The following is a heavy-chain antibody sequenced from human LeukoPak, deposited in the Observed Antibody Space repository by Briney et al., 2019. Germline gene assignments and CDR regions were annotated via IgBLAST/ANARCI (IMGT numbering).Heavy chain of an antibody. D-gene: IGHD6-13*01. CDR1: GGSFSGYY. V-gene: IGHV4-34*01. CDR2: INHSGST. Sequence: SETLSLTCAVYGGSFSGYYWSWIRQPPGKGLEWIGEINHSGSTNYNPSLKSRVTISVDTSKNQFSLKLSSVTAADTAVYYCAGSEKEQQPNWFDPWGQGTLVTVSS. CDR3: AGSEKEQQPNWFDP. J-gene: IGHJ5*02.